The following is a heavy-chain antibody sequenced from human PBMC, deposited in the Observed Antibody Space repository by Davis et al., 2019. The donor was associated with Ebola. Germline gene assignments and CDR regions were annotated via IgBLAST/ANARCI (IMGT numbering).Heavy chain of an antibody. J-gene: IGHJ3*01. CDR2: INSDGSST. D-gene: IGHD2-21*01. CDR1: GFSFSGYW. Sequence: GESLKISCAASGFSFSGYWMHWVRQAPGKGLLWVSRINSDGSSTSYADSVKGRFTISRDNAKNTLYLQMNSLRAEDTAVYYCARRGIVTGYSDAFDVWGQGTMVTVSS. CDR3: ARRGIVTGYSDAFDV. V-gene: IGHV3-74*01.